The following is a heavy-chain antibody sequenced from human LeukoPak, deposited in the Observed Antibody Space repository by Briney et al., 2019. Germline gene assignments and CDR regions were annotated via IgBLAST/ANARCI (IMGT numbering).Heavy chain of an antibody. CDR1: GGSLSSYY. J-gene: IGHJ2*01. CDR3: ARVFYYGSGAFDL. D-gene: IGHD3-10*01. Sequence: SETLSLTCTVSGGSLSSYYWSWIRQPPGKGLEWIGYIYYSGSTTYNPSLRSRVTISVDTSKNQFSLRLSSVTAADTAVYYCARVFYYGSGAFDLWGRGTLVTVSS. V-gene: IGHV4-59*01. CDR2: IYYSGST.